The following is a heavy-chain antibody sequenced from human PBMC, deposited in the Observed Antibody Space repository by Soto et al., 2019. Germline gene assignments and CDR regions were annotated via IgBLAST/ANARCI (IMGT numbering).Heavy chain of an antibody. CDR1: GDSISSSNFY. Sequence: QLQLQESGPGLVRPSETLSLTCNVSGDSISSSNFYWGWVRQPPGKGLEWIGNIYISGSTNYNPSLMSRVTISVDTSKNQFSLKLGCVTAADTAVYYCARDQIAIRRSWFFDLWGRGTLVTVSS. D-gene: IGHD6-6*01. CDR3: ARDQIAIRRSWFFDL. CDR2: IYISGST. V-gene: IGHV4-39*01. J-gene: IGHJ2*01.